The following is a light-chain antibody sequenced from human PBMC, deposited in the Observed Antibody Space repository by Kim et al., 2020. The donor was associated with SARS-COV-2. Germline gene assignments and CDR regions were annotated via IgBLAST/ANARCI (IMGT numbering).Light chain of an antibody. CDR1: QSVSSSH. CDR3: QQYGSSPHT. CDR2: GAS. Sequence: EIVLTQSPGTLSLSPGERATLSCRASQSVSSSHLAWYQQKPGQAPRLLIYGASSRATGIPDRFSGSGSGTDFTLTISRLEPEDVAVYYCQQYGSSPHTFGQGTKVDIK. V-gene: IGKV3-20*01. J-gene: IGKJ2*01.